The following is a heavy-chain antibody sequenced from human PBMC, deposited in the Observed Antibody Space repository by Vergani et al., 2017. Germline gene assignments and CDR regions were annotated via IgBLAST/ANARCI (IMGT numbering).Heavy chain of an antibody. V-gene: IGHV4-61*02. J-gene: IGHJ6*03. CDR3: ARASHCINCYSEGPNGPGYYYMDV. Sequence: QVQLQESGPGLLKPSQTLSLTCTVSGASVSRGTYYCTWIRQPAGKKLEWIVRMYTSGHTIYNPSLESRVTMSVDTSKNQFSLQLSPVTAAATAVYYCARASHCINCYSEGPNGPGYYYMDVWGKGTTVTVSS. CDR1: GASVSRGTYY. CDR2: MYTSGHT. D-gene: IGHD2-21*01.